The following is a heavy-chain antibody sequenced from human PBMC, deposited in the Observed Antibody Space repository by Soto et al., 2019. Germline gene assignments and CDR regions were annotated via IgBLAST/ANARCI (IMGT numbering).Heavy chain of an antibody. V-gene: IGHV1-18*01. CDR1: GYTFTRSG. J-gene: IGHJ6*02. CDR2: ISTYNGDT. D-gene: IGHD5-12*01. Sequence: QVQLVQSGAEVKKPGASVKVSCKASGYTFTRSGISWVRQAPGQGLEWMGWISTYNGDTNYAQTFQGRVTMTTDTSTSTVHMEVRSLRSDDTAVYYCAREAVAPYYYYGMDVWGQETPVTVSS. CDR3: AREAVAPYYYYGMDV.